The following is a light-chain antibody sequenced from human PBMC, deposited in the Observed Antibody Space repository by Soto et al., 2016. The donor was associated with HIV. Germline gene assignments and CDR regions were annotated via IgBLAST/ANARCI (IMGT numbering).Light chain of an antibody. Sequence: SYELTQPPSVSVAPGKTARITCGGNNIGHKRVHWYQQKPGQAPVVVVYDNSDRPSGIPERISGSNSENTATLTISRVEAGDEADYYCQVWDSTGDHPGYVFGSGTKVTVL. CDR3: QVWDSTGDHPGYV. V-gene: IGLV3-21*03. CDR2: DNS. J-gene: IGLJ1*01. CDR1: NIGHKR.